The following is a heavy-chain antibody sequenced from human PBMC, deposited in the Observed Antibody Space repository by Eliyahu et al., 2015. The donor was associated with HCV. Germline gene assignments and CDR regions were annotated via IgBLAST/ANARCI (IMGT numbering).Heavy chain of an antibody. Sequence: EVQLVESGGGLVQPGGSLRLSCAASGFTFSSYWMSWVRQAPGKGLXWVAKIKQDGSGKYXVDSGRGRXTISRDNAKKSLYLQMXSLRAEDTAVYYXARVGATGGWGADMATHYGMDVWGQGTTVTVSS. CDR1: GFTFSSYW. CDR3: ARVGATGGWGADMATHYGMDV. V-gene: IGHV3-7*03. D-gene: IGHD5-24*01. J-gene: IGHJ6*02. CDR2: IKQDGSGK.